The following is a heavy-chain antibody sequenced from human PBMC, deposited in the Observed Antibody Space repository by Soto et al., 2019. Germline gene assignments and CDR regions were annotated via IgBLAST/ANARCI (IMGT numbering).Heavy chain of an antibody. Sequence: SVKVSCKASGGTFSSYAISWVRQAPGQGLEWMGGIIPIFGTANYAQKFQGRVTITADESTSTAYMELSSLRSEDTAVYYCARDQDFWSGYPSLYGMDVWGQGTTVTVSS. CDR2: IIPIFGTA. CDR3: ARDQDFWSGYPSLYGMDV. J-gene: IGHJ6*02. V-gene: IGHV1-69*13. D-gene: IGHD3-3*01. CDR1: GGTFSSYA.